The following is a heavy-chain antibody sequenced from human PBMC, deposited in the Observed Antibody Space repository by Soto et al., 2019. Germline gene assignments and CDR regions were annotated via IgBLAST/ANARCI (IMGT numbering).Heavy chain of an antibody. Sequence: QGQLVQSGVKVKKPGASVKVSCKASGYTFINYGIGWVRQAPGQGLEWMGWITVNSGNTNYPQKFQGRVTMTTDTSTSTAYMELRSLTSDDTAVYYCGRGLGGGWYYFDYWGPGTLVTVSS. CDR3: GRGLGGGWYYFDY. CDR2: ITVNSGNT. V-gene: IGHV1-18*01. D-gene: IGHD6-19*01. J-gene: IGHJ4*02. CDR1: GYTFINYG.